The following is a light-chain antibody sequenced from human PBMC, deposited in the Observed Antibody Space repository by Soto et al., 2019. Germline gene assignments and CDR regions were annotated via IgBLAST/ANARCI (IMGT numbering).Light chain of an antibody. J-gene: IGKJ1*01. Sequence: IVLTQSPGTLSLSPGERATLSCRASQSVSSSYLAWYQQKPGQAPRLLIYGASIRATGIPDRFSGRGSGTEFNLTISRLEPEDVAVYYCQQYGSSPSTFGQGTKVEIK. CDR3: QQYGSSPST. CDR2: GAS. CDR1: QSVSSSY. V-gene: IGKV3-20*01.